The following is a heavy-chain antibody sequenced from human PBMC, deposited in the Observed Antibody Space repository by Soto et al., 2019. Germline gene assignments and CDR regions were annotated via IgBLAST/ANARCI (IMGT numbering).Heavy chain of an antibody. CDR1: GGTFSSYS. CDR3: ARAGGRHSGGMDY. V-gene: IGHV1-69*01. Sequence: QVQLVQSGAEVKKPGSSVKVSCKASGGTFSSYSINWVRQAPGQGLEWMGEIITIFGTANYAQKFQGRVTITADESTRPAYMERSSLRSEDTDGYYCARAGGRHSGGMDYWGQGTLVTVSS. D-gene: IGHD1-26*01. J-gene: IGHJ4*02. CDR2: IITIFGTA.